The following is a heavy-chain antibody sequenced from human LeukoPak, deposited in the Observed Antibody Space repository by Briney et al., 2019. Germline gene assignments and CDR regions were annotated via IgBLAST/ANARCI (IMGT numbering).Heavy chain of an antibody. CDR2: ISGSGGST. D-gene: IGHD6-6*01. CDR1: GFTFSSYA. J-gene: IGHJ4*02. V-gene: IGHV3-23*01. Sequence: GGSLRLSCAASGFTFSSYAMSWARQAPGKGLEWVSAISGSGGSTYYADSVKGRFTISRDNSKNTLYLQMNSLRAEDTAVYYCAAQLAARPIDYWGQGTLVTVSS. CDR3: AAQLAARPIDY.